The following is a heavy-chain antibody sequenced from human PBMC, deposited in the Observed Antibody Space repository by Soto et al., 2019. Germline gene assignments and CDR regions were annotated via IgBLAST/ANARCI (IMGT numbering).Heavy chain of an antibody. Sequence: SETLSLTCTVSGGSISSYYWSWIRQPPGKGLEWIGYIYYSGSTNYNPSLKSRVTISVDTSKNQFSLKLSSVTAADTAVYYCARLQFIRYSSSWPQHDAFDIWGQGTMVTVSS. CDR1: GGSISSYY. CDR2: IYYSGST. J-gene: IGHJ3*02. D-gene: IGHD6-13*01. V-gene: IGHV4-59*08. CDR3: ARLQFIRYSSSWPQHDAFDI.